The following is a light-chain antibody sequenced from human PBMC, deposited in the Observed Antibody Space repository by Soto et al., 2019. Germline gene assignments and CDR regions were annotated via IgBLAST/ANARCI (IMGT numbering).Light chain of an antibody. CDR1: QSVSSN. CDR2: DAY. Sequence: EIVMTQSPATLSVSPGERATLSCRASQSVSSNVAWYQQIPGQAPRLLIFDAYNRATGIPARFSGSGSGTNFTLTISSLEPEDFAVYYCQQRSNWPPITFGQGTRLEIK. CDR3: QQRSNWPPIT. V-gene: IGKV3-11*01. J-gene: IGKJ5*01.